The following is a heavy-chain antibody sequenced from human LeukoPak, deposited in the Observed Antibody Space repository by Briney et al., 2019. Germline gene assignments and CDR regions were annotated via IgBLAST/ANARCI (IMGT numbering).Heavy chain of an antibody. Sequence: PGRSLRLSCAASGFTFSSYEMNWVRQAPGKGLEWVSYISSSGSTIYYADSVKGRFTISRDNAKNSLYLQMNSLRAEDTAVYYCARDEEGYCGGDCYFDYWGQGTLVTVSS. CDR1: GFTFSSYE. CDR3: ARDEEGYCGGDCYFDY. D-gene: IGHD2-21*02. CDR2: ISSSGSTI. V-gene: IGHV3-48*03. J-gene: IGHJ4*02.